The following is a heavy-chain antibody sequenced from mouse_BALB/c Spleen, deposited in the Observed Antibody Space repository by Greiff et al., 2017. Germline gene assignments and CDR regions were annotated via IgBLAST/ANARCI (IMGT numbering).Heavy chain of an antibody. J-gene: IGHJ3*01. CDR2: IDPETGGT. Sequence: VKLMESGAELVRPGASVTLSCKASGYTFTDYEMHWVKQTPVHGLEWIGAIDPETGGTAYNQKFKGKATLTADKSSSTAYMELRSLTSEDSAVYYCTRESGNYVFAYWGQGTLVTVSA. D-gene: IGHD2-1*01. CDR1: GYTFTDYE. V-gene: IGHV1-15*01. CDR3: TRESGNYVFAY.